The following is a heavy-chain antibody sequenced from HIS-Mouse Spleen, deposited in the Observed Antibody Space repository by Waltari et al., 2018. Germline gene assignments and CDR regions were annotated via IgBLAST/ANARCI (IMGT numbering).Heavy chain of an antibody. V-gene: IGHV4-39*07. CDR3: AREIPYSSSWYDWYFDL. D-gene: IGHD6-13*01. Sequence: QLQLQESGPGLVKPSETLSLTCTVSGGSISSSSYYWGWIRQPPGKGLEWIGSIYSSGSTYYNPSLKSRVTRSVDTSKNQFSLKLGSVTAADTAVYYCAREIPYSSSWYDWYFDLWGRGTLVTVSS. J-gene: IGHJ2*01. CDR2: IYSSGST. CDR1: GGSISSSSYY.